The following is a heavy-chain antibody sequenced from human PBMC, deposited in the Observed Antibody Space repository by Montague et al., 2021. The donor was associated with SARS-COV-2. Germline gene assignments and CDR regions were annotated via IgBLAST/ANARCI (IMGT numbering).Heavy chain of an antibody. CDR1: GFTFRSYW. D-gene: IGHD3-10*01. Sequence: SRRLSWSASGFTFRSYWMHWVRQVPGRGPVWVSRIKPDGTSTNYVASVKGRFTISRDNAKNTLSLQMNNLRAEDTAVYYCVRPLWFGDSDYFFESWGQGTLVTVSS. CDR2: IKPDGTST. J-gene: IGHJ4*02. CDR3: VRPLWFGDSDYFFES. V-gene: IGHV3-74*01.